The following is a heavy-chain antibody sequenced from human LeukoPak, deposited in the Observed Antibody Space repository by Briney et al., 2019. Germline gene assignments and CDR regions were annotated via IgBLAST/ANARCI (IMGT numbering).Heavy chain of an antibody. CDR3: ARCSSTSCGRGGGWFDP. Sequence: GESLKISCQGSGYSFTSYWIGWVRQMPGKGLEWMGIIYPGDSDTRYSPSFQGQVTISADKSISTAYLQWSSLKASDTAMYYCARCSSTSCGRGGGWFDPWGQGTLVTVSS. CDR1: GYSFTSYW. CDR2: IYPGDSDT. J-gene: IGHJ5*02. D-gene: IGHD2-2*01. V-gene: IGHV5-51*01.